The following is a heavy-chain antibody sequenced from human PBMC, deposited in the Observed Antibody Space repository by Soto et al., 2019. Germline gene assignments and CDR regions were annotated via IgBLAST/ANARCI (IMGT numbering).Heavy chain of an antibody. CDR2: INPNSGGT. Sequence: QVQLVQSGAEVKKPGASVKVSCKASGYTFTGYYMHWVRQAPGQGLEWMGWINPNSGGTNYAQKFQGWVTMTRDTSISTAYMELSRLRSDDTAVYYCARGGYCSGGSCYYDAFDIWGQGTMVTVSS. CDR1: GYTFTGYY. J-gene: IGHJ3*02. CDR3: ARGGYCSGGSCYYDAFDI. V-gene: IGHV1-2*04. D-gene: IGHD2-15*01.